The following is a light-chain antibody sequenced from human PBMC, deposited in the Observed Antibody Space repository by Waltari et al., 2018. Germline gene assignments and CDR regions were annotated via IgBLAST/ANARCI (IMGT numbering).Light chain of an antibody. Sequence: HALLTQPSSLPAPPGASASLTCTLRLGTNVGTYLISWSPQTPGSPPQYLLRYKSDSDKQQGSGVPSRFSGSKDVSANAGILLISGLQSEDEADYYCMIWHGSAAVFGGGTQLTVL. CDR2: YKSDSDK. V-gene: IGLV5-45*03. CDR1: LGTNVGTYL. J-gene: IGLJ7*01. CDR3: MIWHGSAAV.